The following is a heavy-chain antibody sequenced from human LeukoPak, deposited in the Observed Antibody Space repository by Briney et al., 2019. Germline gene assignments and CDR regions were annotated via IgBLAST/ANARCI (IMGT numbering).Heavy chain of an antibody. CDR1: GGSFSGYY. D-gene: IGHD2-2*02. Sequence: HPSETLSLTCAVYGGSFSGYYWSWIRQPPGKGLEWIGEINHSGSTNYNPSLKSRVTISVDTSKNQFSLKLSSVTAADTAVYYCARVGDIVVVPAAIPSYGMDVWGQGTTVTVSS. CDR3: ARVGDIVVVPAAIPSYGMDV. J-gene: IGHJ6*02. V-gene: IGHV4-34*01. CDR2: INHSGST.